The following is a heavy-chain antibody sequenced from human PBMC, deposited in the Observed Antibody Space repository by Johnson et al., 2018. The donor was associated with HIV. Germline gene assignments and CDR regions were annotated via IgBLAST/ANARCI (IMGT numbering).Heavy chain of an antibody. D-gene: IGHD5-12*01. V-gene: IGHV3-43D*03. CDR1: GFTFDDYA. CDR3: AKSDSGYDAFDI. J-gene: IGHJ3*02. Sequence: VQLVESGGGLVQPGGSLRLSCAASGFTFDDYAMHWVRQAPGKGLEWVSLISWDGGSTYYADSVKGRFTISRDNSKNSLYLQMNSLLPEDTAVYYCAKSDSGYDAFDIWGQGTMVTVSS. CDR2: ISWDGGST.